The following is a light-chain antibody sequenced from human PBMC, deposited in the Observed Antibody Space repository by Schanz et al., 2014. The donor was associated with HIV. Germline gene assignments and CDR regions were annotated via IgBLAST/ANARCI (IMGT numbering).Light chain of an antibody. CDR1: RSVLHPSTNKNY. J-gene: IGKJ4*01. Sequence: DIVMTQSRASLAVSLGERATINCESSRSVLHPSTNKNYLAWYQQKPGQPPKLLIYWASTRDSGVPDRFTGSGSGTDFSLTISSLQAEDVAVYYCQQYYSSPLQVTFGGGTKVDIK. V-gene: IGKV4-1*01. CDR3: QQYYSSPLQVT. CDR2: WAS.